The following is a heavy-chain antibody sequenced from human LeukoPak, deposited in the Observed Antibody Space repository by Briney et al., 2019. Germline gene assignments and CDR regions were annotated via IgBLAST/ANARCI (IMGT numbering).Heavy chain of an antibody. D-gene: IGHD2-2*02. Sequence: SETLSRTGTGSGGSISSYYWSWLRQPAGKGREWIGRIYTSGSTNYNPSLKSGVTISVDTSKHQFSLKLSCVTAADTAVYYCARLHIVVVPAAIRGYWYFDLWGRGTLATVHS. CDR3: ARLHIVVVPAAIRGYWYFDL. CDR2: IYTSGST. CDR1: GGSISSYY. V-gene: IGHV4-4*07. J-gene: IGHJ2*01.